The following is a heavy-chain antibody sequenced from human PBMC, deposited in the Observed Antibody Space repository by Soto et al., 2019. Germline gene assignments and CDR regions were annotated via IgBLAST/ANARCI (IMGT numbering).Heavy chain of an antibody. J-gene: IGHJ6*02. CDR2: ISYDGNNK. CDR1: GFKFSTYG. Sequence: QVQLVESGGGVVQPGRSLRLSCGASGFKFSTYGMHWVRQAPGKGLEWVAAISYDGNNKDYADSVKGRFTISRDNSRNTSYLQMNRLRAADTAVYYCVKGLVGYVFVVQDYYFGMDVWGQGTTVAVSS. CDR3: VKGLVGYVFVVQDYYFGMDV. D-gene: IGHD1-26*01. V-gene: IGHV3-30*03.